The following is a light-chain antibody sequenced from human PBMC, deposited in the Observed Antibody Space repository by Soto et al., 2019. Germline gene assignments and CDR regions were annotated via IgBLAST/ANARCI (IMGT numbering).Light chain of an antibody. CDR2: ANT. Sequence: QSALTQPPSVSGAPGQRVTISCTGSSSNIGADYDVHWYQQLPGAAPKLLIRANTHRPSGVPDRFSASKSGTSASLAITGLQAEDEADYYCSSYAGSNNLYVFGTGTKLTVL. CDR3: SSYAGSNNLYV. J-gene: IGLJ1*01. V-gene: IGLV1-40*01. CDR1: SSNIGADYD.